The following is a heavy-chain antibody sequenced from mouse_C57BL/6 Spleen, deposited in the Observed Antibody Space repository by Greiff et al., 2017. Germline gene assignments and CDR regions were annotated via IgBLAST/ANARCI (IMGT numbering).Heavy chain of an antibody. V-gene: IGHV1-18*01. D-gene: IGHD4-1*01. CDR1: GYTFTDYN. CDR3: ARPGTRWYFDV. J-gene: IGHJ1*03. Sequence: EVKLMESGPELVKPGASVKIPCKASGYTFTDYNMDWVKQSHGKSLEWIGDINPNNGGTIYNQKFKGKATLTVDKPSSTAYMELRSLTSEDTAVYYCARPGTRWYFDVWGTGTTVTVSS. CDR2: INPNNGGT.